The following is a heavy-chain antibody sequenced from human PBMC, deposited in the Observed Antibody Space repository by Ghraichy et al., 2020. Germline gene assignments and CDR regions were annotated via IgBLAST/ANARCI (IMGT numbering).Heavy chain of an antibody. J-gene: IGHJ3*02. Sequence: GGSLSLSCAASGFTVSSNYMSWVRQAPGKGLEWVSVIYSGGSTYYADSVKGRFTISRDNSKNTLYLQMNSLRAEDTAVYYCARLITMIVGDAFDIWGQGTMVTVSS. CDR3: ARLITMIVGDAFDI. CDR1: GFTVSSNY. CDR2: IYSGGST. V-gene: IGHV3-53*01. D-gene: IGHD3-22*01.